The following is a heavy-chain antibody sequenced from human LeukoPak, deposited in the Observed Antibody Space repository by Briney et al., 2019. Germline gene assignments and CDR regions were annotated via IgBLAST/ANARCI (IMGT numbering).Heavy chain of an antibody. J-gene: IGHJ2*01. V-gene: IGHV4-31*03. CDR2: IYHSGST. Sequence: SQTLSLTCTVSGGSISSGGYYWNWIRQHPGKGLEWIGNIYHSGSTYYNPSLNSRVTISVDTSKNQFSLRLSSVTAADTAVYYCARSQGGTMSLRHFDLWGRGTLVTVSS. CDR3: ARSQGGTMSLRHFDL. D-gene: IGHD3-22*01. CDR1: GGSISSGGYY.